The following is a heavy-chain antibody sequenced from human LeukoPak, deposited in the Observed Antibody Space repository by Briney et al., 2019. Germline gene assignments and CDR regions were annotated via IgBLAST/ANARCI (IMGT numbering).Heavy chain of an antibody. D-gene: IGHD5-18*01. CDR1: GFTFSSYA. Sequence: PGGSLRLSCAASGFTFSSYAMSWVRRAPGKGLEWVSAISGSGGSTYYADSVKGRFTISRDNSKNTLYLQMNSLRAEDTAVYYCAKDGTAMVTNWFDPWGQGTLVTVSS. CDR2: ISGSGGST. CDR3: AKDGTAMVTNWFDP. J-gene: IGHJ5*02. V-gene: IGHV3-23*01.